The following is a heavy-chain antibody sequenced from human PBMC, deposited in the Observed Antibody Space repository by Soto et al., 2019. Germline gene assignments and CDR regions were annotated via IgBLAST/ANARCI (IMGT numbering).Heavy chain of an antibody. CDR2: IIPIFGTA. D-gene: IGHD1-1*01. CDR3: AREFGWNRGYYYGMDV. V-gene: IGHV1-69*06. J-gene: IGHJ6*02. Sequence: QVQLVQSGAEVKKPGSSVKVSCKASGGTFCSYAISWVRQARGQGLEWMGGIIPIFGTANYAQKFQGRVTITADKSTSTAYMELSSLRSEDTAVYYCAREFGWNRGYYYGMDVWGQGTTVTVSS. CDR1: GGTFCSYA.